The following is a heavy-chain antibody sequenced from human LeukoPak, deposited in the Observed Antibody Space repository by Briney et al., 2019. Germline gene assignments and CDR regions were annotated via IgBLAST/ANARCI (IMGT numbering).Heavy chain of an antibody. Sequence: PGGSLRLACEASGFTFSRYSMTWVRQAPGKGLEWVANIKQDGSATSYVDSVKGRFTITRDNTKDSLFLQMDSLRAEDTAVYYYSRVTYFYWYFDLWGRGTLVTVSS. D-gene: IGHD2-8*01. CDR3: SRVTYFYWYFDL. CDR2: IKQDGSAT. J-gene: IGHJ2*01. CDR1: GFTFSRYS. V-gene: IGHV3-7*01.